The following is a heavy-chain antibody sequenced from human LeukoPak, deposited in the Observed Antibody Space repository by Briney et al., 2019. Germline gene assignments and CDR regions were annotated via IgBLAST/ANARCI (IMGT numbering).Heavy chain of an antibody. CDR2: IKSKTDGRTT. CDR1: GFTFSNAW. V-gene: IGHV3-15*01. CDR3: TTSPCLRNWFDP. Sequence: GGSLRLSCAASGFTFSNAWMSWVRQAPGKGLEWVGRIKSKTDGRTTDYAAPVKGRFTISRDDSKNTLYLQMNSLKTEDTAVYYCTTSPCLRNWFDPWGQGTLVIVSS. D-gene: IGHD2-21*01. J-gene: IGHJ5*02.